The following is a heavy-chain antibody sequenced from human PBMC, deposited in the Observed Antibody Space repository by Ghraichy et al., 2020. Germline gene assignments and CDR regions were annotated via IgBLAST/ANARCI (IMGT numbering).Heavy chain of an antibody. J-gene: IGHJ4*02. CDR1: GGTFSSYA. Sequence: SVKVSCKASGGTFSSYAISWVRQAPGQGLEWMGGIIPIFGTANYAQKFQGRVTITADESTSTAYMELSSLRSEDTAVYYCATSVLRYLSVDYWGQGTLVTVSS. V-gene: IGHV1-69*13. D-gene: IGHD3-9*01. CDR2: IIPIFGTA. CDR3: ATSVLRYLSVDY.